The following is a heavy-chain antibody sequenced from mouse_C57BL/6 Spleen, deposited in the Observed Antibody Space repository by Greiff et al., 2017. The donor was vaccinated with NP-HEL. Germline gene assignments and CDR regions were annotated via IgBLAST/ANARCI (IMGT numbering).Heavy chain of an antibody. CDR2: INYDGSST. CDR3: AREYGNYEDYAMDY. D-gene: IGHD2-1*01. CDR1: GFTFSDYY. J-gene: IGHJ4*01. V-gene: IGHV5-16*01. Sequence: EVMLVESEGGLVQPGSSMKLSCTASGFTFSDYYMAWVRQVPEKGLEWVANINYDGSSTYYLDSLKSRFIISRDNAKNILYLQMSSLKSEDTATYYCAREYGNYEDYAMDYWGQGTSVTVSS.